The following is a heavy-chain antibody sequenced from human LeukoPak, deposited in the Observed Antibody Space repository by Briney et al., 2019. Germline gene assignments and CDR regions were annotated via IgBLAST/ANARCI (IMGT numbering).Heavy chain of an antibody. CDR2: INTDGSGP. Sequence: PGGTLRLSCAASGFTFRTYWMHWVRQAPGKGLLWVSRINTDGSGPIYADSVKGRFTISRDNANNTLYLQMNSLRAEDTALYYCARAKPGGNWFDPWGQGTLVTVSS. CDR3: ARAKPGGNWFDP. J-gene: IGHJ5*02. D-gene: IGHD3-16*01. V-gene: IGHV3-74*01. CDR1: GFTFRTYW.